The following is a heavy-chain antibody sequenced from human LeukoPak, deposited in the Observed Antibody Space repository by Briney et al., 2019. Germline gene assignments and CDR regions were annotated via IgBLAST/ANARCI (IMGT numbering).Heavy chain of an antibody. D-gene: IGHD3-22*01. CDR2: IYPGDSDT. Sequence: GESLKISCKGSGHSFTSYWIGWVRQMPGKGLEWMGIIYPGDSDTRYSPSFQGQVTISADKSISTAYLQWSSLKASDTAMYYCAIYDSSGYTFYYFDYWGQGTLVTVSS. CDR3: AIYDSSGYTFYYFDY. V-gene: IGHV5-51*01. CDR1: GHSFTSYW. J-gene: IGHJ4*02.